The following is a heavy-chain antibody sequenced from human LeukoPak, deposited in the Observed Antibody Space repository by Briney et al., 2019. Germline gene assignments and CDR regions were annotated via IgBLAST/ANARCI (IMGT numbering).Heavy chain of an antibody. D-gene: IGHD3-3*01. V-gene: IGHV4-61*02. CDR3: ARDGFLNWFDP. Sequence: SETLSLTCTVSGGSISSGSYYWSWIRQPAGTGLEWIGRIYTSGSTNYNPSLKSRVTISVDTSKNQFSLKLSSVTAADTAVYYCARDGFLNWFDPWGQGTLVTVSS. CDR2: IYTSGST. J-gene: IGHJ5*02. CDR1: GGSISSGSYY.